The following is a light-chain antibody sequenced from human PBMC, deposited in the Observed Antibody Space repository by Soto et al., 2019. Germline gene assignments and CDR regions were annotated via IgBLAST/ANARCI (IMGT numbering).Light chain of an antibody. CDR3: QQSYRTPIT. CDR1: QSISTY. CDR2: AAS. J-gene: IGKJ5*01. V-gene: IGKV1-39*01. Sequence: DIQLTQSPSPLSASVGDRVAITCLASQSISTYLNWYQQKPGKAPKVLIYAASNLQSGVPPRFSGSGSGTDFTITISSLQLEDVATYFCQQSYRTPITFGQGTRLEIK.